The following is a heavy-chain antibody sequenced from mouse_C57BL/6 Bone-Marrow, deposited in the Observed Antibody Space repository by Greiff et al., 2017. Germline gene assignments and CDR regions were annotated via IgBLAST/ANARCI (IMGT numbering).Heavy chain of an antibody. CDR1: GFTFSDYY. D-gene: IGHD1-1*01. CDR3: ARQYYGSSPAWFAY. J-gene: IGHJ3*01. Sequence: EVQVVESGGGLVQPGGSLKLSCAASGFTFSDYYMYWVRQTPEKRLEWVAYISNGGGSTYYPDTVKGRFTISRDNAKNTLYLQMSRLKSEDTAMYYCARQYYGSSPAWFAYWGQGTLVTVSA. V-gene: IGHV5-12*01. CDR2: ISNGGGST.